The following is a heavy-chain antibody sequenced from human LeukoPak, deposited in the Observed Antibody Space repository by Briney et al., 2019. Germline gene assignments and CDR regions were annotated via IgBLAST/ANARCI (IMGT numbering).Heavy chain of an antibody. CDR1: GGSISSGGYS. V-gene: IGHV4-30-4*07. CDR3: ARDRGTWNDDGFDY. CDR2: IYYSGSA. J-gene: IGHJ4*02. D-gene: IGHD1-1*01. Sequence: SQTLSLTCAVSGGSISSGGYSWSWIRQPPGKGLEWIGYIYYSGSAYYNPSLKSRVTMSVDTSKNQFSLKLSSVTAADTAVYYCARDRGTWNDDGFDYWGQGTLVTVSS.